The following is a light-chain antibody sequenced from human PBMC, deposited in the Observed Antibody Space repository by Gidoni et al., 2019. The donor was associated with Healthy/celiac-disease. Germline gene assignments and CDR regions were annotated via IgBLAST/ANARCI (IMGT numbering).Light chain of an antibody. V-gene: IGKV3-11*01. CDR3: QQRSNWPPWT. CDR2: DAA. J-gene: IGKJ1*01. Sequence: EIVLTQSPATLSLSPGERATLSCRASQSVSSYLHWYQQKPGQAPRLLIYDAATRATGIPARFSGSGSGTDFTITISSLVPEDFAVDYCQQRSNWPPWTFXXXTKVEIK. CDR1: QSVSSY.